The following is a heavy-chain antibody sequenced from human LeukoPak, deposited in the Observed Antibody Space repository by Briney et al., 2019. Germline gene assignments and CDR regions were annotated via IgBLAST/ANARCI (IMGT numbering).Heavy chain of an antibody. V-gene: IGHV3-7*04. CDR3: TRGPEMWELLRNNYYYYMYV. J-gene: IGHJ6*03. D-gene: IGHD1-26*01. CDR1: GFTFSNYW. Sequence: QPGGSLRLSCAASGFTFSNYWMSWVRQAPGKGLEWVANIKQDGSEKYYVDSVRGRFTISRDNAKNSLYLQMNSLRAEDTAVYYCTRGPEMWELLRNNYYYYMYVWGKGTTVTVSS. CDR2: IKQDGSEK.